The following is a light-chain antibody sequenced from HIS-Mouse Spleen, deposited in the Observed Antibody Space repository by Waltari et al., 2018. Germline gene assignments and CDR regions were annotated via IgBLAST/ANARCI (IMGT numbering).Light chain of an antibody. CDR1: ALPKQY. V-gene: IGLV3-25*03. CDR3: QSADSSGTGWV. Sequence: SYELTQPPSVSVSPGQTARITCSGDALPKQYAYWYQQKPGQAPVLVIYKDSERPSGTPGRFSGSRSGTTVTLTISGVQAEDEADYYCQSADSSGTGWVFGGGTKLTVL. J-gene: IGLJ3*02. CDR2: KDS.